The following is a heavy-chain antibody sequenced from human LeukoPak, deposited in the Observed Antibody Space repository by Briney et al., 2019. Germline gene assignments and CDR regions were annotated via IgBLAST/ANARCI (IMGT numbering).Heavy chain of an antibody. V-gene: IGHV4-59*08. CDR2: IYFSGST. J-gene: IGHJ4*02. Sequence: PSETLSLTCTVSGCSISTYFWSWLRQPPGKGLEWIVHIYFSGSTNYNPSLKSRVTISVDTSKNQFSLKLSSVTAGDTAVYYCARHKSSGSYPLDYWGQGSVVTVS. CDR3: ARHKSSGSYPLDY. D-gene: IGHD3-22*01. CDR1: GCSISTYF.